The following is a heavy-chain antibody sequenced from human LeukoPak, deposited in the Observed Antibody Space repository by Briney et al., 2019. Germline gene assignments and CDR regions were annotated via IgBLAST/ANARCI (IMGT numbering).Heavy chain of an antibody. Sequence: SETLSLTCTVSGGSIISSDYHWGWVRQPPGKGLEWIGTISYSGNTDYNPSLRSRVTISADTSNNQFSLRLGSVTAADTAVYHCARHCCSGPAKRVFDIWGQGTMVTVSS. J-gene: IGHJ3*02. CDR2: ISYSGNT. CDR1: GGSIISSDYH. D-gene: IGHD2-15*01. V-gene: IGHV4-39*01. CDR3: ARHCCSGPAKRVFDI.